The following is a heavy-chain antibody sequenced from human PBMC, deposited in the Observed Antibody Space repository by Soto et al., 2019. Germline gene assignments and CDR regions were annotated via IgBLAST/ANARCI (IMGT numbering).Heavy chain of an antibody. D-gene: IGHD5-18*01. Sequence: QVQLQESGPGLVKPSQTLSLTCTVSGGSISSGGYYWSWIRQHPGKGLEWIGYIYYSGSTYCNPSLKSRVTISVDTSKNQFPLKLSSVTAADTAVYYCARVGAMVTGYYFDYWGQGTLVTVSS. V-gene: IGHV4-31*03. CDR2: IYYSGST. CDR1: GGSISSGGYY. J-gene: IGHJ4*02. CDR3: ARVGAMVTGYYFDY.